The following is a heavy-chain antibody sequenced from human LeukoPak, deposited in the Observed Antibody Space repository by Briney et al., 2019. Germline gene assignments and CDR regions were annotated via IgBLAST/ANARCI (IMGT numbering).Heavy chain of an antibody. CDR2: INPSGGST. CDR1: GYTFTSYY. D-gene: IGHD3-10*01. Sequence: ASVKVSCKASGYTFTSYYMHWLRQAPGQGLEWMGIINPSGGSTSYAQKFQGRVTMTRDTSTSTVYMELSSLRSEDTAVYYCARDPLERSTYYYGSGSPHWFDPWGQGTLVTVSS. J-gene: IGHJ5*02. V-gene: IGHV1-46*01. CDR3: ARDPLERSTYYYGSGSPHWFDP.